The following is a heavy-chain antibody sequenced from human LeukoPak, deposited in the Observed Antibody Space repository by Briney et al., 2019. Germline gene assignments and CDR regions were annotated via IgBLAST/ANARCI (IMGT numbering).Heavy chain of an antibody. J-gene: IGHJ4*02. Sequence: GGSLRLSCAASGFTFSSYAMTWVRQAPGKGLEWVSAISSGGDSTYYADSVKGRFAISRDNSKNTLYLQMKSLRAEDSAVYYCAKVRSYDFWSGFYGLFDSWGQGTLVTVSS. V-gene: IGHV3-23*01. CDR1: GFTFSSYA. CDR2: ISSGGDST. CDR3: AKVRSYDFWSGFYGLFDS. D-gene: IGHD3-3*01.